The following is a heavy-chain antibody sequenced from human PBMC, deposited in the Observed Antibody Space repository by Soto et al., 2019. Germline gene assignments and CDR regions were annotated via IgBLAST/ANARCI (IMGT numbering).Heavy chain of an antibody. CDR3: TTDPAYGKYYYYYYGMDV. Sequence: EVQLVESGGGLVKPGGSLRLSCAASGFTFSNAWMSWVRQAPGKGLEWVGRIKSKTDGGTTDYAAPVKGRFTISRDDSKNTLYLQMNSLKTEDTAVYYCTTDPAYGKYYYYYYGMDVWGQGTTVTVSS. D-gene: IGHD4-17*01. CDR1: GFTFSNAW. V-gene: IGHV3-15*01. CDR2: IKSKTDGGTT. J-gene: IGHJ6*02.